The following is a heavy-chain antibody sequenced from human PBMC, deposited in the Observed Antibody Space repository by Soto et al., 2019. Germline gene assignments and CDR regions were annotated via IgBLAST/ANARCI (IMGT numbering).Heavy chain of an antibody. CDR1: GYTFSNYR. D-gene: IGHD2-2*01. V-gene: IGHV5-51*01. CDR2: IYPADSSA. J-gene: IGHJ4*02. CDR3: ARHSSTSVRAPLEF. Sequence: PGESLKISCKASGYTFSNYRIAWVRQRPGGGLEWIGFIYPADSSATYSPSFPGHVIMSVDRSIKTAFLQWNSLEASDTAIYYCARHSSTSVRAPLEFWGPGTLVTVSS.